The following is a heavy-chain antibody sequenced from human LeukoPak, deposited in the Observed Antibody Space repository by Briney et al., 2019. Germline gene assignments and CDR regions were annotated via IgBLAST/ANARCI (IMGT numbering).Heavy chain of an antibody. J-gene: IGHJ3*02. CDR1: GFTFHDYG. CDR3: ARAEPGIAVAGGLAFDI. D-gene: IGHD6-19*01. V-gene: IGHV3-20*04. CDR2: INWNGGST. Sequence: GGSLRLSCAASGFTFHDYGMSWVRQPPGKGLEWVSGINWNGGSTGYADSVKGRFTISRDNAKNSLYLQMNSLRAEDTALYYCARAEPGIAVAGGLAFDIWGQGTMVTVSS.